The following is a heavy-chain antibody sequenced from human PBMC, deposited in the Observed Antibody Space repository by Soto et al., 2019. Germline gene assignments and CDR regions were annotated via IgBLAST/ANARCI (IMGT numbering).Heavy chain of an antibody. Sequence: EVQLVESGGGFVQPGGSLRLSCAASEFIFSNYWMHWFRQAPGKGLVWVSRINTDGSTTNYADSVKGRFTISRDNAKNTLYLQMNSLRAEDTAVYYCVRIRRGDGYTFGYWGQGTLVTVSS. CDR1: EFIFSNYW. CDR2: INTDGSTT. J-gene: IGHJ4*02. V-gene: IGHV3-74*01. CDR3: VRIRRGDGYTFGY. D-gene: IGHD5-18*01.